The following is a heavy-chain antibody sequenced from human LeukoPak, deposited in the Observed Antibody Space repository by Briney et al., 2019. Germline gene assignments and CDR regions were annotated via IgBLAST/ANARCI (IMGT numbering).Heavy chain of an antibody. D-gene: IGHD6-19*01. CDR2: IYYSGST. CDR1: GGSISSYY. CDR3: AREEGPGYSSGWYYFDY. J-gene: IGHJ4*02. Sequence: PSETLSLTCTVSGGSISSYYWSWIRQPPGKGLEWIGYIYYSGSTNYNPSPKSRVTISVDTSRGQFSRKLSSVTAADTAVYYWAREEGPGYSSGWYYFDYWGRGTLVTVSS. V-gene: IGHV4-59*01.